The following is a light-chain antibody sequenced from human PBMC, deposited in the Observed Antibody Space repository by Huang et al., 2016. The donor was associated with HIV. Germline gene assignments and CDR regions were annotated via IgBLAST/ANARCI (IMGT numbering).Light chain of an antibody. V-gene: IGKV1-NL1*01. CDR3: QQYFDTIPT. J-gene: IGKJ4*01. CDR1: QGISDS. Sequence: DIQMTQSPSSLSASVGDRVTITCRASQGISDSLAWYQQKSGRPPKVLVYAASALESGVPSRFRGSGSGPDHTLTSSSLQPEDLATYYCQQYFDTIPTFGGGTKVEIK. CDR2: AAS.